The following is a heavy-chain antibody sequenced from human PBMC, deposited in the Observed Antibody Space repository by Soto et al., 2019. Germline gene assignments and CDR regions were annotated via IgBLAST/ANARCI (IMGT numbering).Heavy chain of an antibody. Sequence: SLKVSCKASGFTFTSSAMQWVRQARGERLEWIGWIVVGSGNTNYAQKFQERVTITRDMSTSTAYMELSSLRSEDTAVYYCAAGAPTYYYYSSGYSTFQHWGQGTLVTVSS. D-gene: IGHD3-22*01. CDR3: AAGAPTYYYYSSGYSTFQH. J-gene: IGHJ1*01. CDR1: GFTFTSSA. V-gene: IGHV1-58*02. CDR2: IVVGSGNT.